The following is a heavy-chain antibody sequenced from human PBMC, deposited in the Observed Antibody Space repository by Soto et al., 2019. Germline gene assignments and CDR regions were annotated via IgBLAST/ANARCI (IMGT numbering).Heavy chain of an antibody. CDR3: ASQDYDKSVYYCDY. CDR1: GGSVSSQY. Sequence: SETLSLTCTVSGGSVSSQYWSWIRQPAGKGLEWIGRIYNGGIPLIHPSLESRVALSLDTSKNQFSLTLSSVTAADTAIYYCASQDYDKSVYYCDYWGRGTLVTVSS. D-gene: IGHD3-22*01. V-gene: IGHV4-4*07. CDR2: IYNGGIP. J-gene: IGHJ4*02.